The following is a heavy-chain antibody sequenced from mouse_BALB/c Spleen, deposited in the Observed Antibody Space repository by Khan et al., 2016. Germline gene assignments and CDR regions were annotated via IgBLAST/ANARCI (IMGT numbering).Heavy chain of an antibody. Sequence: QVQLKQSGSELARPGASVKLSCKASGYTFTNYWMQWIKQRPGQGLEWIGAIYPGDGDTRYAQKFEGKTTLTADTSSSTVYMQLDNLASEDSAVYYFTRGYGSSFVAWFTYWGQGTLVTVSA. V-gene: IGHV1-87*01. J-gene: IGHJ3*01. CDR3: TRGYGSSFVAWFTY. CDR2: IYPGDGDT. D-gene: IGHD1-1*01. CDR1: GYTFTNYW.